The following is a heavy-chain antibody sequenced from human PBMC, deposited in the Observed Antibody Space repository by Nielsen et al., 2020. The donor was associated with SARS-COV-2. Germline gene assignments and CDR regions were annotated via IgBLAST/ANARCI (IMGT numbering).Heavy chain of an antibody. J-gene: IGHJ4*02. D-gene: IGHD1-26*01. CDR2: IGTTGDKT. CDR3: AKISGSQRHYFDF. Sequence: GSLKISCAASGFSFSSYAMTWVRQAPGKGLEWVSPIGTTGDKTFYADSVKGRFTISRDNSKNTLYLQLNSLRAEDTAVFYCAKISGSQRHYFDFWGQGALVTVSS. CDR1: GFSFSSYA. V-gene: IGHV3-23*01.